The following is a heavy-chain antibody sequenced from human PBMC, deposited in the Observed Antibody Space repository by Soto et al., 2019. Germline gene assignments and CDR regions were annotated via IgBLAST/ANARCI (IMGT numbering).Heavy chain of an antibody. CDR2: IYYSGST. V-gene: IGHV4-39*01. Sequence: SETLSLTCTVSGGSISSSSYYWGWIRQPPGKGLEWIGSIYYSGSTYYNPSLKSRVTISVDTSKNQFSLKLSSVTAADTAVYYCARQVKTRDGSGSYYLNWGQGTLVTVSS. J-gene: IGHJ4*02. D-gene: IGHD3-10*01. CDR3: ARQVKTRDGSGSYYLN. CDR1: GGSISSSSYY.